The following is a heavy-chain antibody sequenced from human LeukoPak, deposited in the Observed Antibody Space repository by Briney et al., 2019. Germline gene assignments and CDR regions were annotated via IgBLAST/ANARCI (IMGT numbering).Heavy chain of an antibody. CDR3: AKDRSRPYYFDY. J-gene: IGHJ4*02. CDR1: GFTFDDYA. CDR2: ISGSGGST. Sequence: PGGSLRLSCAASGFTFDDYAMHWVRQAPGKGLEWVSAISGSGGSTYYADSVKGRFTISRDNSKNTLYLQMNSLRAEDTAVYYCAKDRSRPYYFDYWGQGTLVTVSS. D-gene: IGHD2-2*01. V-gene: IGHV3-23*01.